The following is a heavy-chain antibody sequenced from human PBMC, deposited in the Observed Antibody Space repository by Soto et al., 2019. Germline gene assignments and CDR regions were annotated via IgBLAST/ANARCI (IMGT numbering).Heavy chain of an antibody. J-gene: IGHJ4*02. CDR2: ISAHNGNT. CDR1: DYTFTSYG. Sequence: QVHLVQSGAEVKKPGASVKVSCKAYDYTFTSYGITWVRQAPGQGLEWMGWISAHNGNTDYAQKLQGRVIVTRDTSTSTAYMELRSLRSDDTAVYYCARGRYGDYWGQGALVTVSS. D-gene: IGHD1-1*01. CDR3: ARGRYGDY. V-gene: IGHV1-18*01.